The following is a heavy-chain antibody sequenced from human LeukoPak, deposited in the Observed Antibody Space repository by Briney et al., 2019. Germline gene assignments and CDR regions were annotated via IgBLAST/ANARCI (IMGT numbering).Heavy chain of an antibody. CDR3: ARFLDYYYGSAQDCFDP. J-gene: IGHJ5*02. CDR2: IIPIFGTA. D-gene: IGHD3-10*01. V-gene: IGHV1-69*05. Sequence: SLKVSCKASGGTFSSYAISWVRQAAGQGLEWRGRIIPIFGTANYAQKFQGRVTITTDESTSTAYMELSSLRSEDTAVYYCARFLDYYYGSAQDCFDPWGQGSLVTVSS. CDR1: GGTFSSYA.